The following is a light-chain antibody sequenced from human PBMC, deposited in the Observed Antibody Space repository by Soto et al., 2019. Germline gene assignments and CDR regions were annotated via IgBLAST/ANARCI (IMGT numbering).Light chain of an antibody. CDR2: EVN. J-gene: IGLJ1*01. CDR1: SSDVGGYNY. CDR3: SSYAGSSNV. Sequence: QSVLTQPPSASGTTGQSVAISCTGTSSDVGGYNYVSWYQQHPGKAPKLMIYEVNKRPSGVPDRFSGSKSGNTASLTVSGLQAEDEAHYYCSSYAGSSNVFGTGTKVTAL. V-gene: IGLV2-8*01.